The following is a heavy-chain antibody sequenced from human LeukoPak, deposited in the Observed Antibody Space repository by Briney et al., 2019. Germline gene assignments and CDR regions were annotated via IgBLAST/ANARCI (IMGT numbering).Heavy chain of an antibody. CDR3: ARGLDGSGSGAFDI. D-gene: IGHD3-10*01. V-gene: IGHV4-59*08. Sequence: KSSETLSLTCTVSGGSISSYYWSWIRQPPGKGLEWIGYIYYSGSTNYNPSLKSRVTISVDTSKNQFSLKLSSVTAADTAVYYCARGLDGSGSGAFDIWGQGTMVTVSS. CDR1: GGSISSYY. CDR2: IYYSGST. J-gene: IGHJ3*02.